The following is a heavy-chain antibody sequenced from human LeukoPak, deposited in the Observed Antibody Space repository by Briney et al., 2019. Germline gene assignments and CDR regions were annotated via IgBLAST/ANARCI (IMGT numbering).Heavy chain of an antibody. CDR1: GFTFDDYA. D-gene: IGHD3-22*01. CDR3: AKAVYYYDSSGYPRGFDY. V-gene: IGHV3-9*01. CDR2: ISWNSGSI. Sequence: GRSLRLSCAASGFTFDDYAMHWVRQAPGKGLEWVSGISWNSGSIGYADSVKGRFTISRDNAKNSLYLQMNSLRAEDTALYYCAKAVYYYDSSGYPRGFDYWGRGTLVTVSS. J-gene: IGHJ4*02.